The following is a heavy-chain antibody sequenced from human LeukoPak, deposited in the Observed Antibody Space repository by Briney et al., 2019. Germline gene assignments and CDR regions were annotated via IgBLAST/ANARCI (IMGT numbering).Heavy chain of an antibody. CDR2: IWYDGSNK. Sequence: GRSLRLSCAASGFTLSSYGMHWVRQAPGKGLEWVAVIWYDGSNKYYADSVKGRFTISRDNSKNTLYLQMNSLRAEDTAVYYCATDFPIVVVPAAHDAFDIWGQGTMVTVSS. V-gene: IGHV3-33*01. CDR3: ATDFPIVVVPAAHDAFDI. J-gene: IGHJ3*02. CDR1: GFTLSSYG. D-gene: IGHD2-2*01.